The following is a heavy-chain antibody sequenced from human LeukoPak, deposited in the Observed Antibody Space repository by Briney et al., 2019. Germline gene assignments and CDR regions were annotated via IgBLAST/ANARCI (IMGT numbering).Heavy chain of an antibody. CDR3: AKSLSGSFYYYYYGMDV. CDR2: ISYDGSNK. J-gene: IGHJ6*02. Sequence: GGSLRLSCAASGFTFSSYGMHWVRQAPGKGLEWVAVISYDGSNKYCADSVKGRFTISRDNSKNTLYLQMNSLRAEDTAVYYCAKSLSGSFYYYYYGMDVWGQGTTVTVSS. V-gene: IGHV3-30*18. D-gene: IGHD1-26*01. CDR1: GFTFSSYG.